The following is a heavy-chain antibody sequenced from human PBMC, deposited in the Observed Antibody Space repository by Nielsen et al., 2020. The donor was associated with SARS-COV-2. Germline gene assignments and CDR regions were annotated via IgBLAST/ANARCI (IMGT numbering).Heavy chain of an antibody. V-gene: IGHV4-39*01. J-gene: IGHJ5*02. D-gene: IGHD6-19*01. CDR2: IYYSGST. CDR3: AITYSGWPYNGFDP. CDR1: GGSISSSSYY. Sequence: SETLSLTCTVSGGSISSSSYYWGWIRQPPGKGLEWIGSIYYSGSTYYNPSLKSRVTISVDTSKNQFSLKLSSVTAADTAVYYCAITYSGWPYNGFDPWGHGTLGTVSS.